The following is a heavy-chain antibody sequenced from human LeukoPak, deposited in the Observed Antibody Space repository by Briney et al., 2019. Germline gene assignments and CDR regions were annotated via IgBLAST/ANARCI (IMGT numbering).Heavy chain of an antibody. CDR1: GFTFDDYA. J-gene: IGHJ6*03. Sequence: PGGSLRPACAASGFTFDDYAMHWVRQAPGKGLEWVSLISWDGGSTYYADSVKGRFTISRDNSKNSLYLQMNSLRAEDTALYYCAKDARIVVVTAPLKVHYYYMDVWGKGTTVTVSS. V-gene: IGHV3-43D*03. CDR3: AKDARIVVVTAPLKVHYYYMDV. CDR2: ISWDGGST. D-gene: IGHD2-21*02.